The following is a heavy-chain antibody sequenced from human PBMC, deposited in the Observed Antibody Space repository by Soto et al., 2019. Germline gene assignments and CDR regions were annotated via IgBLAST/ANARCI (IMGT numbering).Heavy chain of an antibody. V-gene: IGHV4-61*01. D-gene: IGHD4-17*01. Sequence: QVQLQESGPGLVKPSETLSLTCTVSGGSVSSGSYYWSWIRQPPGKGLEWIGYIYYSGSTNYNPSIKSRVTISVDTSKNQFSLKLSSVTAADTAVYYCARDNGDYWFDPWGQGTLVTVSS. CDR3: ARDNGDYWFDP. J-gene: IGHJ5*02. CDR2: IYYSGST. CDR1: GGSVSSGSYY.